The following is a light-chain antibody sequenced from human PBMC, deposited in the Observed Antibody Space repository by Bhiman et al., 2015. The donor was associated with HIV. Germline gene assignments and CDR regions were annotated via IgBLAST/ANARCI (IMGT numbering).Light chain of an antibody. CDR2: DVT. J-gene: IGLJ3*02. Sequence: QSALTQPASVSGSPGQSIIISCTGTSSDVGGYNYVSWYQHYPGKAPKLMIYDVTKRPSGVSNRFSGSKSGNTASLTISGLQAEDEADYCCSYAGSSTLRVFGGGTKLTVL. CDR3: CSYAGSSTLRV. CDR1: SSDVGGYNY. V-gene: IGLV2-23*02.